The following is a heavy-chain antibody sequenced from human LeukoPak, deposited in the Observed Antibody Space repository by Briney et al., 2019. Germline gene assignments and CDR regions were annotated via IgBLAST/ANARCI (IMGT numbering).Heavy chain of an antibody. V-gene: IGHV1-2*02. J-gene: IGHJ4*02. CDR2: INPNSGGT. Sequence: ASVTVSCKASGYTFTGYYMHWVRQAPGQGLEWMGWINPNSGGTNYAQKFQGRVTMTRDTSISTAYMELSRLRSDDTAVYYCARDPYYYDSSGGDYFDYWGQGTLVTVSS. D-gene: IGHD3-22*01. CDR1: GYTFTGYY. CDR3: ARDPYYYDSSGGDYFDY.